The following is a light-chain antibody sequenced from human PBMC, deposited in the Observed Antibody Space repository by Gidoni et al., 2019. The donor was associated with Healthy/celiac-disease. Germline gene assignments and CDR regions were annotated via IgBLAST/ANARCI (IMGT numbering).Light chain of an antibody. CDR2: DDS. J-gene: IGLJ2*01. Sequence: SHVLTQPPSASAAPGRAARITCGGNNLGSKSVHWYQQKPGQAPVLVVYDDSDRPSGIPERFSGSNSGNTATLTISRVEAGDEADYYCQVWDSSSDPVVFGGGTKLTAL. CDR1: NLGSKS. V-gene: IGLV3-21*02. CDR3: QVWDSSSDPVV.